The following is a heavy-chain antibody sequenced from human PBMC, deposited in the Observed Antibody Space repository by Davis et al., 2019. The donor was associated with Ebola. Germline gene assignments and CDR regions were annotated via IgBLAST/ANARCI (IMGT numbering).Heavy chain of an antibody. J-gene: IGHJ4*02. V-gene: IGHV4-59*01. CDR1: AGSISSYY. Sequence: SETLSLTCPVSAGSISSYYWSWIRQPPGKVLEWIGYTHYSGSPNYNPSLKSRVTISVDTSKNQFSLNLSSVTAADTAVYYGARHGIAVDYWGQGTLVTVSS. CDR2: THYSGSP. CDR3: ARHGIAVDY. D-gene: IGHD6-19*01.